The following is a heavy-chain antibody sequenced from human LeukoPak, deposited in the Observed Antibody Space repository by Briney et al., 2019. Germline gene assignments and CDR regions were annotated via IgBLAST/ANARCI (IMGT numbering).Heavy chain of an antibody. J-gene: IGHJ4*02. CDR1: GGSVSSINYY. D-gene: IGHD6-13*01. Sequence: PSETLSLTCTVSGGSVSSINYYWSCIRQPPGKGLEWVGFLSYSVHSDYNPSLKSRVTISVDTSKNQFSLRLSSVTAANTAIYYCARVAVAGTGPDYWGQGTLVTVSS. CDR3: ARVAVAGTGPDY. V-gene: IGHV4-61*01. CDR2: LSYSVHS.